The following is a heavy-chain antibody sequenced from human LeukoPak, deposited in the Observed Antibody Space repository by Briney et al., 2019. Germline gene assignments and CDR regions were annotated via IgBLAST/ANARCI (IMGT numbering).Heavy chain of an antibody. J-gene: IGHJ3*02. CDR1: GGSISSGGYY. D-gene: IGHD2-15*01. CDR2: IYYSGST. V-gene: IGHV4-31*03. CDR3: ARGSRGYCSGGSCYHDAFDI. Sequence: SETLSPTCTVSGGSISSGGYYWSWIRQHPGKGLEWIGYIYYSGSTYYNPSLKSRVTISVDTSKNQFSLKLSSVTAADTAVYYCARGSRGYCSGGSCYHDAFDIWGQGTMVTVSS.